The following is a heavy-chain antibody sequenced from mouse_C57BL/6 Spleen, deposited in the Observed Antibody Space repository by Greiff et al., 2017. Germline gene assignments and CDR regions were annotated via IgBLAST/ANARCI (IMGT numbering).Heavy chain of an antibody. CDR2: ISSGGSYT. CDR1: GFTFSSYG. CDR3: ARQCSSYFDY. D-gene: IGHD1-1*01. V-gene: IGHV5-6*01. Sequence: EVQGVESGGDLVKPGGSLKISCAASGFTFSSYGMSWVRQTPDKRLDWVATISSGGSYTYYPDSVKGRFTISRDNAKNTLYLQMSSLKSEDTAMYYCARQCSSYFDYWGQGTTLTVSS. J-gene: IGHJ2*01.